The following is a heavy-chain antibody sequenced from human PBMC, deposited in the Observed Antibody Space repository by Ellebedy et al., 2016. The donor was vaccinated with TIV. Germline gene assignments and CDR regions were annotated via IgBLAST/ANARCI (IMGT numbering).Heavy chain of an antibody. Sequence: ASVKVSCKASGYTFTSYGISWVRQAPGQGLEWMGWISAYNGNTNYAQKLQGRVTITRNTSISTAYMELSSLRSEDTAVYYCARLGYDAFDIWGQGTMVAVSS. V-gene: IGHV1-18*04. CDR1: GYTFTSYG. D-gene: IGHD1-26*01. J-gene: IGHJ3*02. CDR2: ISAYNGNT. CDR3: ARLGYDAFDI.